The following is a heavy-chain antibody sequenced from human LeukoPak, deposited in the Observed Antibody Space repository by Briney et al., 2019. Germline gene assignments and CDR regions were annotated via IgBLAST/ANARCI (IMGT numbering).Heavy chain of an antibody. CDR3: AKVAPVLLWFGEEIGAFDY. D-gene: IGHD3-10*01. Sequence: GGSLRLSCAASGFTFSSYAMSWVRQAPGKELEWVSAISGSGGSTYYADSVKGRFTISRDNSKNTLYLQMNSLRAEDTAVYYCAKVAPVLLWFGEEIGAFDYWGQGTLVTVSS. CDR1: GFTFSSYA. V-gene: IGHV3-23*01. J-gene: IGHJ4*02. CDR2: ISGSGGST.